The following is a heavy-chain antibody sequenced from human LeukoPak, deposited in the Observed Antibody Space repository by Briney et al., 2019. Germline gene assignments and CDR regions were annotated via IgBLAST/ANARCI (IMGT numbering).Heavy chain of an antibody. V-gene: IGHV1-2*06. CDR2: INPNSGGT. CDR3: ARVLYYYDSSGPFDY. D-gene: IGHD3-22*01. Sequence: ASVKVSCKASGYTFTRYYMHWVRQAPGQGLEWMGRINPNSGGTNYAQKFQGRVTMTRDTSISTAYMELSRLRSDDTAVYYCARVLYYYDSSGPFDYWGQGTLVTVSS. CDR1: GYTFTRYY. J-gene: IGHJ4*02.